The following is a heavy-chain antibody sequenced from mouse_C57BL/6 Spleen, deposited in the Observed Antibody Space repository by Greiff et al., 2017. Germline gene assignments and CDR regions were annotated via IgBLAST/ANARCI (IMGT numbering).Heavy chain of an antibody. D-gene: IGHD1-1*01. CDR1: GYTFTDYY. J-gene: IGHJ4*01. Sequence: EVQLQQSGPELVKPGASVKISCKASGYTFTDYYMNWVKQSHGKSLEWIGDINPNNGGTSYNQKFKGKATLTVDKSSSTAYMELRSLTSEDSAVYYCAKADYGSSLYYAMDYWGQGTSVTVSS. CDR3: AKADYGSSLYYAMDY. V-gene: IGHV1-26*01. CDR2: INPNNGGT.